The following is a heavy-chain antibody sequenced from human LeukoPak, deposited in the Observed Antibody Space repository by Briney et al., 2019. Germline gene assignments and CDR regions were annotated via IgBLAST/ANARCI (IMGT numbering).Heavy chain of an antibody. CDR2: ISGSSGTT. Sequence: TGGSLRLSCAASGFTFSSYAMSWVRQTPGKGPEWVSAISGSSGTTYYADPVKGRFTISRDNSKNTLYLQMSGLRPEDTALYYCAGVWGPSSAWPWAFEYWGQGTLVTVSS. CDR3: AGVWGPSSAWPWAFEY. D-gene: IGHD6-13*01. V-gene: IGHV3-23*01. J-gene: IGHJ4*02. CDR1: GFTFSSYA.